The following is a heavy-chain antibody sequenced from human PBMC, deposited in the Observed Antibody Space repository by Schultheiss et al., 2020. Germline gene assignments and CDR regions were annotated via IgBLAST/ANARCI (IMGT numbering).Heavy chain of an antibody. V-gene: IGHV4-59*10. D-gene: IGHD2-2*01. CDR1: GGSISSYY. CDR3: ARVKFPHQFDY. CDR2: IYTSGST. Sequence: SETLSLTCAVYGGSISSYYWSWIRQPAGKGLEWIGRIYTSGSTNYNPSLKSRVTMSVDTSKNQFSLKLSSVTAADTAVYYCARVKFPHQFDYWGQGTLVTVSS. J-gene: IGHJ4*02.